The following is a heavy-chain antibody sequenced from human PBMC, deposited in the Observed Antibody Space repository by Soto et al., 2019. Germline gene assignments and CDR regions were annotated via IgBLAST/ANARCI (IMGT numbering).Heavy chain of an antibody. J-gene: IGHJ6*02. Sequence: GESLKISCKDSGYSFTSYWINWVRQMPGKGLEWMGIIYPGDSDTRYSPSFQGQVTISAGKSIDTAYLQWRSLKASDTAVYYCARHHGSPGSYFGLDVWGQGTTVTVSS. CDR1: GYSFTSYW. V-gene: IGHV5-51*01. CDR3: ARHHGSPGSYFGLDV. CDR2: IYPGDSDT. D-gene: IGHD6-13*01.